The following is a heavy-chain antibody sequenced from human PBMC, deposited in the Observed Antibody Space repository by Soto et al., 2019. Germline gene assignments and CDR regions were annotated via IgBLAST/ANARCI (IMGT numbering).Heavy chain of an antibody. D-gene: IGHD3-10*01. Sequence: PGGSLRLSCAASGFTFSSYGMHWVRQAPGKGLEWVAVIWYDGSNKYYADSVKGRFTISRDNSKNTLYLQMNSLRAEDTAVYYCARGEVYYGSGTEKFYYYYGMDVWGQGTTVTVSS. J-gene: IGHJ6*02. CDR1: GFTFSSYG. CDR2: IWYDGSNK. V-gene: IGHV3-33*01. CDR3: ARGEVYYGSGTEKFYYYYGMDV.